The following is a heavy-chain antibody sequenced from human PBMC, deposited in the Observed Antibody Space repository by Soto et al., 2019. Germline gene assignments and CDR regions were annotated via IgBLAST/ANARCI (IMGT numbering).Heavy chain of an antibody. Sequence: SETLSLTCAVSGGSISSGDYYWSWIRQPPGKGLEWIGYIYYSGSTYYNPSLKSRVTISVDTSRNQFSLKLSSVTAADTAVYYCARESVTAYYYYGMDVWGQGTTVTVSS. CDR1: GGSISSGDYY. CDR2: IYYSGST. D-gene: IGHD2-21*02. CDR3: ARESVTAYYYYGMDV. J-gene: IGHJ6*02. V-gene: IGHV4-30-4*01.